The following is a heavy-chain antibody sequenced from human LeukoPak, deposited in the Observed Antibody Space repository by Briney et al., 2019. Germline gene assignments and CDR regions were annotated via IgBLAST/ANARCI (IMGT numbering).Heavy chain of an antibody. CDR1: GFSLSRYA. Sequence: GASLRLSCAVSGFSLSRYAMSWVRKAPGKGLEWVSAISDSGGSTHYADSVKGRFTISRDNSRNTLYLQMNTLRAEDTAVYYCAKCRGSSWSDYFDYWGQGTLVTVSS. V-gene: IGHV3-23*01. J-gene: IGHJ4*02. D-gene: IGHD6-13*01. CDR3: AKCRGSSWSDYFDY. CDR2: ISDSGGST.